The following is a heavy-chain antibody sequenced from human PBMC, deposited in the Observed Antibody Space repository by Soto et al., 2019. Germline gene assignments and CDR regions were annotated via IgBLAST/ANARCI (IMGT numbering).Heavy chain of an antibody. CDR2: IFYSGST. Sequence: SETLSLTCTVSGDSISSSNYFWGWIRQPPGKGLEWIGTIFYSGSTYYNPSLKSRVTISVDTSKNQFSLRLISVTAADTALYYCARRYGWLYFDYWGQGSLVT. V-gene: IGHV4-39*01. D-gene: IGHD6-19*01. J-gene: IGHJ4*02. CDR1: GDSISSSNYF. CDR3: ARRYGWLYFDY.